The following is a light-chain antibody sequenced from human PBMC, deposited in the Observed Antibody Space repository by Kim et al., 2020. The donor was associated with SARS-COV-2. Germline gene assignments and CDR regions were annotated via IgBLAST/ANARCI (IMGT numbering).Light chain of an antibody. V-gene: IGKV3-20*01. CDR2: GAS. Sequence: SPGEKPLPCCRPSQSVRSSYFAWYQQKPGQAPRLLIYGASSMASGFPDRFSGSGSGTDFTLTISRLEPEDVAVYYCQQYGTSPLTFGQGTRLEIK. J-gene: IGKJ5*01. CDR1: QSVRSSY. CDR3: QQYGTSPLT.